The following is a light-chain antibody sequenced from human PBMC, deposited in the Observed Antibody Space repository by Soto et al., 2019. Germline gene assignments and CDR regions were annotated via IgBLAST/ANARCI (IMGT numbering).Light chain of an antibody. CDR2: DAS. CDR1: QSISSR. CDR3: QQYDNLPQAIT. V-gene: IGKV1-5*01. J-gene: IGKJ5*01. Sequence: DIQMTQSPSTLSASVGDRVTITCRASQSISSRLAWYQQKPGKAPNLLIYDASSLETGVPSRFSGSGSGTDFTFTISSLQPEDIATYYCQQYDNLPQAITFGQGTRLEIK.